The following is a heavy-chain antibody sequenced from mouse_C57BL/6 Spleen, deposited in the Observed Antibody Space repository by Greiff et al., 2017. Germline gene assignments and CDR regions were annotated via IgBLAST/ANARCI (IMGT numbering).Heavy chain of an antibody. D-gene: IGHD2-1*01. V-gene: IGHV5-17*01. J-gene: IGHJ4*01. CDR3: ANLLLDYYAMDY. CDR1: GFTFTDYG. CDR2: ISSGSSTI. Sequence: EVQLVQSGGGLVKPGGSLKLSCAASGFTFTDYGMHWVRQAQEKGLEWVAYISSGSSTIYYADTVKGRLTISGDNAKNALFLHMTSLRSEDTAMYYCANLLLDYYAMDYWGQGTSVTVSS.